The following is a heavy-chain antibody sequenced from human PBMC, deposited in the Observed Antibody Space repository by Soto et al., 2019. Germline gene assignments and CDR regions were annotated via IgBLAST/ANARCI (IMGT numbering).Heavy chain of an antibody. CDR3: ARRRDIVVVPAATNWFDP. D-gene: IGHD2-2*01. Sequence: PSETLSLTCTVSGGSISSSSYYWGWIRQPPGKGREWIGSIYYSGSTYYNPSLKSRVTISVDTSKNQFSLKLSSVTAADTAVYYCARRRDIVVVPAATNWFDPWGQGTLVTVYS. V-gene: IGHV4-39*01. CDR2: IYYSGST. CDR1: GGSISSSSYY. J-gene: IGHJ5*02.